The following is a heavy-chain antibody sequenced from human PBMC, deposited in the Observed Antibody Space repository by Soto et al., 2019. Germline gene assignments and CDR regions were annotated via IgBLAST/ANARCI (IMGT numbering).Heavy chain of an antibody. CDR2: FDPEDGET. CDR1: GYTLTELS. Sequence: QVQLVQSGAEVKKPGASVKVSCKVSGYTLTELSMHWVRQAPGKGLEWMGGFDPEDGETIYAQKFQGRVTMTEDTSTDTAYMELSSLRSEDTAVYYCATVGKSYCSGGSCYFQAYYYGMDVWGQGTTVTVSS. CDR3: ATVGKSYCSGGSCYFQAYYYGMDV. V-gene: IGHV1-24*01. J-gene: IGHJ6*02. D-gene: IGHD2-15*01.